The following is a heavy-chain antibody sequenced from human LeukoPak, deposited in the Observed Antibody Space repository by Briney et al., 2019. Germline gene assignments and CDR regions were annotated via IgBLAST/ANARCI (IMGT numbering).Heavy chain of an antibody. V-gene: IGHV1-24*01. CDR1: GYTLTELS. J-gene: IGHJ4*02. Sequence: GASVKVSCKVPGYTLTELSIHWVRQAPGKGLEWRGGFDPEDGETIYAQKFQGRVTMTEDTSTDTAYMELSSLRSEDTAVYYCARVEGPSIFGVIDYWGQGTLVTVSS. D-gene: IGHD3-3*01. CDR2: FDPEDGET. CDR3: ARVEGPSIFGVIDY.